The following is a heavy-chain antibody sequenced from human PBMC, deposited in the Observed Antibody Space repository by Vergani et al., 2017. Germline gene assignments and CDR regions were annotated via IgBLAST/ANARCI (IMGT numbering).Heavy chain of an antibody. J-gene: IGHJ4*02. CDR2: INSDGSST. V-gene: IGHV3-74*01. CDR1: GFTFSSYW. Sequence: EVQLVESGGGLVQPGGSLRLSCAASGFTFSSYWMHWVRQAPGKGLGWVSRINSDGSSTSYADSIKGRFTISRDNAKNTLYLQMNSLRAEDPAVYYYARVAPGQWLAGFDYWGQGTLVTVSS. CDR3: ARVAPGQWLAGFDY. D-gene: IGHD6-19*01.